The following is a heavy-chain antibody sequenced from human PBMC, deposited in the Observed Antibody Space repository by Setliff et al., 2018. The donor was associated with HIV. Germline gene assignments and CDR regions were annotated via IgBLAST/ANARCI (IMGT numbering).Heavy chain of an antibody. CDR1: GFRFEDYA. Sequence: GGSLRLSCVASGFRFEDYAMNWVRQVPGKGLEWVSGISWNSGRIDYADSVKGRFTISRDNAKNLVYLEMNSLRAEDTGVYYCARVDVERSGVFCQMGVWGPGTTVTVSS. V-gene: IGHV3-9*01. D-gene: IGHD1-1*01. CDR2: ISWNSGRI. CDR3: ARVDVERSGVFCQMGV. J-gene: IGHJ6*02.